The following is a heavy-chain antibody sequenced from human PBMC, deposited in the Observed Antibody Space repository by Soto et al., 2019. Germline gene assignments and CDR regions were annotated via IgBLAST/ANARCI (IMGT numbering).Heavy chain of an antibody. CDR2: IWYDGSNK. J-gene: IGHJ6*02. CDR3: ERVGWDPFSFYYDAGMDV. CDR1: GFTFSSYG. Sequence: QVQLVESGGGVVQPGRSLRLSCAASGFTFSSYGMHWVRQAPGKGLEWVSVIWYDGSNKYYADSVKGRFTISRDNSKNALYPLIKSLRAEDAAVYSGERVGWDPFSFYYDAGMDVWGQGTTVTVSS. D-gene: IGHD3-22*01. V-gene: IGHV3-33*01.